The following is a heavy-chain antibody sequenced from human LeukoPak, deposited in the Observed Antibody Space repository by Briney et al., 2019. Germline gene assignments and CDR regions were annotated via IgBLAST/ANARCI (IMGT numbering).Heavy chain of an antibody. Sequence: ASVKVSCKASGYTFTSYYMHWVRQAPGQGLEWMGIINPSGGSTSYAQKFQGRVTMTRDTSTSTVYMELNSLRSEDTAMYYCHVSWGIVVVPAAIGVGLGDYWGQGTLVTVSS. CDR3: HVSWGIVVVPAAIGVGLGDY. J-gene: IGHJ4*02. V-gene: IGHV1-46*01. CDR2: INPSGGST. D-gene: IGHD2-2*02. CDR1: GYTFTSYY.